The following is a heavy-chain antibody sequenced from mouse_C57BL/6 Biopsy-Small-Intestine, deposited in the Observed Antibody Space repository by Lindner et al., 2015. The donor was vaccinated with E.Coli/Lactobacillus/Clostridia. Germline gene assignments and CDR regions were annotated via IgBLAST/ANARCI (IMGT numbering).Heavy chain of an antibody. J-gene: IGHJ3*02. CDR3: ASALYDSLTGYYLGALDV. Sequence: SVKVSCKTSKRVTSSGYYIHWVRQAPGQGLEWMGRINPNSGDTNFAQKFQVRISMTRDRSIRTAYMEMSNLRPDDSALYYCASALYDSLTGYYLGALDVWGQGTLLTVS. V-gene: IGHV1-7*01. CDR2: INPNSGDT. D-gene: IGHD2-3*01. CDR1: KRVTSSGYY.